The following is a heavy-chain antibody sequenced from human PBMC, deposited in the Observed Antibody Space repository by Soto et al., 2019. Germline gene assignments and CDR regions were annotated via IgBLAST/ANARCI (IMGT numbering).Heavy chain of an antibody. D-gene: IGHD3-3*01. V-gene: IGHV4-59*08. Sequence: SETLSLTCTVSGGSISSYYWSWIRQPPGKGLEWIGYIYYSGSTNYNPSLKSRVTISVDTSKNQFSLKLSSVTAADTAVYYCARRVKYDFWSGYYSNWFDSRGQGTVVTVSS. CDR2: IYYSGST. J-gene: IGHJ5*01. CDR1: GGSISSYY. CDR3: ARRVKYDFWSGYYSNWFDS.